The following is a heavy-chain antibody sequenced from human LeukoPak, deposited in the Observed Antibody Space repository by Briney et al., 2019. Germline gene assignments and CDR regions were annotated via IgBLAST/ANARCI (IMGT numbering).Heavy chain of an antibody. D-gene: IGHD3-22*01. CDR2: IYYSGST. J-gene: IGHJ4*02. Sequence: SETLSLTCTVSGGSISSRSYYWGWIRQPPGKGLEWIGIIYYSGSTYYNPSLKSRVTISVDTSKNQFSLKLSSVTAADTAVYYCARHDPYDIPDGFVLVYWGQGTLVTVSS. CDR1: GGSISSRSYY. V-gene: IGHV4-39*01. CDR3: ARHDPYDIPDGFVLVY.